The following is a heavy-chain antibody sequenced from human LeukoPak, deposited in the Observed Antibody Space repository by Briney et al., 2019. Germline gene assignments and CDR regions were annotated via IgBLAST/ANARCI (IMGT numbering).Heavy chain of an antibody. CDR3: ASNGGNSGFQH. Sequence: GGSLRLSCAASGFTFSSYEMNWDRQAPGKGLEWVSYISSSGSTIYYADSVKGRFTISRDNAKNSLYLQMNSLRAEDTAVYYCASNGGNSGFQHWGQGTLVTVSS. CDR1: GFTFSSYE. V-gene: IGHV3-48*03. D-gene: IGHD4-23*01. J-gene: IGHJ1*01. CDR2: ISSSGSTI.